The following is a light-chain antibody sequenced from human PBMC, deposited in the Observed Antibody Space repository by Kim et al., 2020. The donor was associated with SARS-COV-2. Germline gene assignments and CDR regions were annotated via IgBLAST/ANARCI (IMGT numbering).Light chain of an antibody. CDR3: SAWDSSLSAWV. CDR1: TTKVGNRG. Sequence: QTATRTCTGNTTKVGNRGAAWLQQFQGHPPKFLSYRDNSRPSGISQRFSASRSGTTASLTITGVQPEDEADYYCSAWDSSLSAWVFGGGTQLTVL. V-gene: IGLV10-54*04. J-gene: IGLJ3*02. CDR2: RDN.